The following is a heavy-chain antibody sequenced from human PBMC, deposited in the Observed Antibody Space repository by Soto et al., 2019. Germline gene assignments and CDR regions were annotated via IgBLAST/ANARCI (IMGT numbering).Heavy chain of an antibody. J-gene: IGHJ4*02. CDR3: ARSYGDSQFDY. CDR2: IYYSGST. CDR1: GGSISSYY. Sequence: SETLSLTCTVSGGSISSYYWSWIRQPPGEGLEWIGYIYYSGSTNYNPSLKSRVTISVDTSKNQFSLKLSSVTAADTAVYCCARSYGDSQFDYWRQGTLVSVSS. D-gene: IGHD4-17*01. V-gene: IGHV4-59*01.